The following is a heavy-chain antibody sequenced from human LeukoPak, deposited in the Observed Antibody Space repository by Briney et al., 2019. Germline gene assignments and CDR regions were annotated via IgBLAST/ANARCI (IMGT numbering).Heavy chain of an antibody. CDR3: ARPPSYYDSSGLIDY. CDR1: GFTFSSYA. CDR2: ISYDGSNK. V-gene: IGHV3-30*04. D-gene: IGHD3-22*01. Sequence: PGGPLRLSCAASGFTFSSYAMHWVRQAPGKGLEWVAVISYDGSNKYYADSVKGRFTISRDNSKNTLYLQMNSLRAEDTAVYYCARPPSYYDSSGLIDYWGQGTLVTVSS. J-gene: IGHJ4*02.